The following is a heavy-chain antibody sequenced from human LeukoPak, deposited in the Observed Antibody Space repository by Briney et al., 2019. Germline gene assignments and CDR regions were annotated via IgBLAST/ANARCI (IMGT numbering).Heavy chain of an antibody. D-gene: IGHD3-3*01. V-gene: IGHV4-34*01. CDR3: ARVPVLRFLEWLLPPRSYYFDY. CDR2: INHSGST. J-gene: IGHJ4*02. Sequence: PSETLSLTCAVYGGSFSGYYWSWIRQPPGKGLEWIGEINHSGSTNYNPSLKSRVTISVDTSKNQFSLKLSSVTAADTAVYHCARVPVLRFLEWLLPPRSYYFDYWGQGTLVTVSS. CDR1: GGSFSGYY.